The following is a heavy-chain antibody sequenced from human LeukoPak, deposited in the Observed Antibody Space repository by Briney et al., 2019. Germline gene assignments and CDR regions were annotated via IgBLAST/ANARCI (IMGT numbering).Heavy chain of an antibody. J-gene: IGHJ4*02. CDR1: GFSLSDHY. V-gene: IGHV3-72*01. D-gene: IGHD3/OR15-3a*01. Sequence: GGSLRLSCAASGFSLSDHYMDWFRQAPGKGLEWVGRTRDKAHSYTTEYDASVKGRFNISRDDSKNSLDLQMNSLRTDDTAVYYCASWTSGYWGQGTLVTVSS. CDR3: ASWTSGY. CDR2: TRDKAHSYTT.